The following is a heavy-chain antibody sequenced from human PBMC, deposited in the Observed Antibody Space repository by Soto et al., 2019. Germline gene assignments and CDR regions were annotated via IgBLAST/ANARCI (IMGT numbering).Heavy chain of an antibody. Sequence: QVQLVQSGAEVKKPGASVKVSCKASGYTFTSYYMHWVRQAPGQGLEWMGIINPSGGSTSYAQKFQGRVTMTRDTSTSTVYMELSSLRSEDTAVYYCARPTGYGIYYYYGMDVWGQGTTVTVSS. D-gene: IGHD5-12*01. CDR2: INPSGGST. V-gene: IGHV1-46*01. CDR1: GYTFTSYY. CDR3: ARPTGYGIYYYYGMDV. J-gene: IGHJ6*02.